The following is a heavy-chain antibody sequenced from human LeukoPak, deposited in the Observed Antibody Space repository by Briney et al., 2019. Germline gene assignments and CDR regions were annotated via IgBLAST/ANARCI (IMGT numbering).Heavy chain of an antibody. CDR2: IYYSGST. CDR3: ARQRLKSSGWYFDL. V-gene: IGHV4-39*01. CDR1: DGSISSSSYY. D-gene: IGHD6-25*01. J-gene: IGHJ2*01. Sequence: SETLSLTCTVADGSISSSSYYGGWIRQPPGKGLEWIGGIYYSGSTYYNPSLKSRVTISVDTSKNQFSLKLSSVTAADTAVYYCARQRLKSSGWYFDLWGRGTLVTVSS.